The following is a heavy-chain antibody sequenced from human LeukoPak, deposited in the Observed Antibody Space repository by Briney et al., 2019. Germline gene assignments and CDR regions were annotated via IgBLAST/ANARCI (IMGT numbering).Heavy chain of an antibody. V-gene: IGHV3-20*04. CDR2: TNCDGGST. CDR3: ARERVTGYYDSSGFDAFDI. J-gene: IGHJ3*02. D-gene: IGHD3-22*01. CDR1: GFTFDDFS. Sequence: GTLSLTCSASGFTFDDFSMRWVPHAQGLEWVGGIGTNCDGGSTGYADSVKSRFTISRDNAKNSLYLQMNSLRAEDTALYYCARERVTGYYDSSGFDAFDIWGQGTMVTV.